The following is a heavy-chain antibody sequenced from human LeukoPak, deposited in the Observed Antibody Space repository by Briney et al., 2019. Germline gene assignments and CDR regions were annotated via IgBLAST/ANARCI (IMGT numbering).Heavy chain of an antibody. CDR2: ISAYNGNT. CDR1: GYTFTSYA. Sequence: ASVKVSCKASGYTFTSYAMHWVRQAPGQRLEWMGWISAYNGNTNYAQKLQGRVTMTTDTSTSTAYMELRSLRSDDTAVYYCAQISYSSGWSAFNNYWGQGTLVTVSS. J-gene: IGHJ4*02. D-gene: IGHD6-19*01. V-gene: IGHV1-18*01. CDR3: AQISYSSGWSAFNNY.